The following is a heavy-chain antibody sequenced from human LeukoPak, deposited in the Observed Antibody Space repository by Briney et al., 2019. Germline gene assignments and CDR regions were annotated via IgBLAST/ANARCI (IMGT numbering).Heavy chain of an antibody. CDR1: GFTFSVSA. V-gene: IGHV3-23*01. CDR3: AKVLVLVSANRYYFDY. CDR2: ISGSGNST. D-gene: IGHD2-15*01. J-gene: IGHJ4*02. Sequence: GGSLRLSCAASGFTFSVSAMSWVRQAPGKGLEWVSLISGSGNSTYYADSVKGRFTISRDNSKNTLYLQMNSLRAEDTAVYYCAKVLVLVSANRYYFDYWGQGTLVTVSS.